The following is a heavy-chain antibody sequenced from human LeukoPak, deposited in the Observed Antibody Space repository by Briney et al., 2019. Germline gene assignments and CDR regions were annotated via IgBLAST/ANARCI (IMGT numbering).Heavy chain of an antibody. CDR3: ARDSGGYSSGWYLAY. J-gene: IGHJ4*02. V-gene: IGHV1-69*04. Sequence: ASVKVSCKASGGTFSSYAISWVRHAPGQGLEWMGRIIPILGIANYAQKFQGRVTITADKSTSTAYMELSSLRSEDTAVYYCARDSGGYSSGWYLAYWGQGTLVTVSS. CDR1: GGTFSSYA. CDR2: IIPILGIA. D-gene: IGHD6-19*01.